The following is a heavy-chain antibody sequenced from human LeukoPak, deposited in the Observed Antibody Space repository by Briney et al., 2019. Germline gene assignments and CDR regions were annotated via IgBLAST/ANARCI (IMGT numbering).Heavy chain of an antibody. CDR3: ATDVGAG. V-gene: IGHV3-7*01. CDR2: IKEDGSEK. CDR1: GFTFSSSW. J-gene: IGHJ4*02. Sequence: GVSLRLSCAASGFTFSSSWRTWVRQTPGKGLEWVANIKEDGSEKYYVDSVKGRFTISRDNAKNSLYLQMNSLRAEDTALYYCATDVGAGWGQGTLVTVSS.